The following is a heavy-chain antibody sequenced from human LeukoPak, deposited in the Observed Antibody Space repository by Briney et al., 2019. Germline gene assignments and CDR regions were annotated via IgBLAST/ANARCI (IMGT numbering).Heavy chain of an antibody. V-gene: IGHV1-18*01. J-gene: IGHJ4*02. Sequence: ATVKVSCKSSGYMFTSHGIHWLRQAPGQGLEWMGWISAQNGNTNYMQQFPGRVTMTRDTSASTVYMELRSLKSDDTAVYYCARESNGGYGFDYWGQGTPVTVAS. D-gene: IGHD5-12*01. CDR3: ARESNGGYGFDY. CDR2: ISAQNGNT. CDR1: GYMFTSHG.